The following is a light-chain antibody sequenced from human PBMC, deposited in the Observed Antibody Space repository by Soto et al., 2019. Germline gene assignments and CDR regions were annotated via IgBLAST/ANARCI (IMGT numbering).Light chain of an antibody. CDR3: SSYTRSTTYV. V-gene: IGLV2-14*01. CDR1: SSDVGAYNY. J-gene: IGLJ1*01. Sequence: QSALTQPASVSRSPGQSITISCTGTSSDVGAYNYVSWYQQHPGKAPKLMIYEVSNRPSGVSDRFYGTKSGNTASLTISGLQAEDESDYYCSSYTRSTTYVFGTGTKLTVL. CDR2: EVS.